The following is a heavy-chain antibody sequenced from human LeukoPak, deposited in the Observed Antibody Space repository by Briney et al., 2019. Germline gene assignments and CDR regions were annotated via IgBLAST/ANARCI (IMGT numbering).Heavy chain of an antibody. J-gene: IGHJ4*02. CDR3: ARQERSGSYLGGFDY. CDR1: GGSISSSSYY. Sequence: SETLSLTCTVSGGSISSSSYYWGWIRQPPGKGLEWIGSIYYSGSTYYNPSLKSRVTISVDTSKNQFSLKLSSVTAADTAVYYCARQERSGSYLGGFDYWGQGTLVTVSS. CDR2: IYYSGST. V-gene: IGHV4-39*01. D-gene: IGHD1-26*01.